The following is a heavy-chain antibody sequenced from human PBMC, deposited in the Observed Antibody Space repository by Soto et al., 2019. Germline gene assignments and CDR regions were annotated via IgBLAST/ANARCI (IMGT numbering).Heavy chain of an antibody. D-gene: IGHD5-18*01. Sequence: GGSLRLSCAASGFTFSNYAIHWVRQAPGKGLEWVAVLSYDGNNIHYADSVKGRFTVSRDNSKNTLFLQMNSLRAEDTALYYCARGPSGDAAMVTNYFDYWCQGPLVT. CDR1: GFTFSNYA. CDR3: ARGPSGDAAMVTNYFDY. CDR2: LSYDGNNI. J-gene: IGHJ4*02. V-gene: IGHV3-30-3*01.